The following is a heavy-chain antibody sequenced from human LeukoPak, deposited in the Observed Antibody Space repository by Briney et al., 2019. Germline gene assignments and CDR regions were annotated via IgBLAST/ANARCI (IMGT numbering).Heavy chain of an antibody. V-gene: IGHV5-10-1*01. CDR3: ARPRYSSGWYFDF. Sequence: GESLKIYRHCSGYRFTSYWISWVREMPGTGLGWMGSIAHSDSYNNYSPSFQGHVTISTDKSINTAYLQWSSLKASDTAMYYCARPRYSSGWYFDFWGQGTLVTVSS. J-gene: IGHJ4*02. CDR1: GYRFTSYW. CDR2: IAHSDSYN. D-gene: IGHD6-19*01.